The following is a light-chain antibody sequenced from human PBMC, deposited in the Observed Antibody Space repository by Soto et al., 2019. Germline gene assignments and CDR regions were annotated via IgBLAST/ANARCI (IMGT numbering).Light chain of an antibody. J-gene: IGLJ3*02. V-gene: IGLV1-47*01. CDR2: RNN. CDR3: AAWDGSLSGGV. Sequence: QSVLTQPPSASGTPGQRVTISCSGSSSNIGSNYVYWHQQLPGTAPKLLIYRNNQRPSGVPDRFSGSKSGTSASLAISGLRSEDEADYYCAAWDGSLSGGVFGGGTKVTVL. CDR1: SSNIGSNY.